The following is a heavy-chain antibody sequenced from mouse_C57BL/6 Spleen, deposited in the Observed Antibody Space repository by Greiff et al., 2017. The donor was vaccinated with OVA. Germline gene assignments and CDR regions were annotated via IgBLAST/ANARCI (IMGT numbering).Heavy chain of an antibody. V-gene: IGHV1-9*01. Sequence: VKLVESGAELMKPGASVKLSCKASGYTFTGYWIEWVKQRPGHGLEWIGEILPGRCRTNYHEKFKGKATFTADTSSNTAYMQLSSLTTDDSAIYYCASAGYGSSCAFAYWGQGTMVTVAA. D-gene: IGHD1-1*01. CDR3: ASAGYGSSCAFAY. CDR2: ILPGRCRT. J-gene: IGHJ3*01. CDR1: GYTFTGYW.